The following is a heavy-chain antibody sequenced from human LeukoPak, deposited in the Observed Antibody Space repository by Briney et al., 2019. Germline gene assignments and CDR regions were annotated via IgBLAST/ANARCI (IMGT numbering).Heavy chain of an antibody. D-gene: IGHD2-21*02. CDR3: AKDFVVVPGNVNYFDY. CDR1: GLTFNNYA. CDR2: ISGSGGNT. Sequence: GGSLRLSCAVSGLTFNNYAMSWVRQAPGKGLEWVSGISGSGGNTYYADSVKGRFTISRDNSKNTLYVQMKSLRAEDTAVYYCAKDFVVVPGNVNYFDYWGQGTLVTVSS. J-gene: IGHJ4*02. V-gene: IGHV3-23*01.